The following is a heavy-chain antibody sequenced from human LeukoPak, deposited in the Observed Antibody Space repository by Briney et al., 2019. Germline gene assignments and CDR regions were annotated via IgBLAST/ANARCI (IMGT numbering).Heavy chain of an antibody. Sequence: PSETLSLTCSVSGGSISSDYYYWSWIRQHPGKGLEWIGYIYSRGNTYYNPSLRSRVTISLDTSKNQFSLKLSSATAADTAVYYCARDTGDTLTGGRVFDFWGQGTPVTVSS. CDR2: IYSRGNT. CDR1: GGSISSDYYY. D-gene: IGHD3-9*01. V-gene: IGHV4-31*03. CDR3: ARDTGDTLTGGRVFDF. J-gene: IGHJ4*02.